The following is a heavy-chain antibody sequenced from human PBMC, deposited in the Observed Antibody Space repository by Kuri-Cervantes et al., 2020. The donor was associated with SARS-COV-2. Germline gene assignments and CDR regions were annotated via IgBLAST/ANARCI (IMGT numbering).Heavy chain of an antibody. CDR3: AKDKSVNFAKNYLDY. CDR1: GFSFSSYG. D-gene: IGHD3-9*01. V-gene: IGHV3-30*02. CDR2: IRYDGSNK. Sequence: GGSLRLSCAASGFSFSSYGMSWVRQAPGKGLEWVAFIRYDGSNKYYADSVKGRFTISRDDSKNTLYLQMNSLRAEDTAVYYCAKDKSVNFAKNYLDYWGQGTLVTVSS. J-gene: IGHJ4*02.